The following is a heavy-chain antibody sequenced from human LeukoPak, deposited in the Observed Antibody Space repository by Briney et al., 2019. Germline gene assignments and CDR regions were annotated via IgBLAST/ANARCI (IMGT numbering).Heavy chain of an antibody. Sequence: GSLRLSCAASGFTFSSYAMHWVRQAPGKGLEWVSVISYDGGNTYYADSVKGRFTISRDNSKNTLYLQMNSLRVEDTAVYYCARGDLYYDILTGYYDRGFGFDYWGQGTLVTVSS. CDR3: ARGDLYYDILTGYYDRGFGFDY. CDR2: ISYDGGNT. V-gene: IGHV3-30*04. D-gene: IGHD3-9*01. J-gene: IGHJ4*02. CDR1: GFTFSSYA.